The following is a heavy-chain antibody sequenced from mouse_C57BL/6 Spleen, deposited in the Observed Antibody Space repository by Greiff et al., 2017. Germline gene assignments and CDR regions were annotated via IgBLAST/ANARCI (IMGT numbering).Heavy chain of an antibody. CDR3: AKQGYSNLYYYAMDY. D-gene: IGHD2-5*01. Sequence: QVQLQQSGPGLVQPSQSLSITCTVSGFSLTSYGVHWVRQSPGKGLEWLGVIWRGGSTDYNAAFMSRLSITKDNSKSQVFFKMNSLQADDTAIYYCAKQGYSNLYYYAMDYWGQGTSVTVSS. V-gene: IGHV2-5*01. CDR2: IWRGGST. J-gene: IGHJ4*01. CDR1: GFSLTSYG.